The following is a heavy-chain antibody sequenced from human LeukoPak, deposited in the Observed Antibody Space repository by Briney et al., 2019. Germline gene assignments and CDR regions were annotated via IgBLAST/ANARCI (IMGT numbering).Heavy chain of an antibody. CDR1: GYTFTSYY. V-gene: IGHV1-46*01. J-gene: IGHJ3*02. CDR3: ARDPLLTGDVGDAFDI. D-gene: IGHD7-27*01. Sequence: ASVKVSCKSSGYTFTSYYIHWVRQAPGQGLEWMGIINPSGGSTTYAQGFQGRVTMTRDTSTSTVYMELSSLRSEDTAVYYCARDPLLTGDVGDAFDIWGQGTMVTVSS. CDR2: INPSGGST.